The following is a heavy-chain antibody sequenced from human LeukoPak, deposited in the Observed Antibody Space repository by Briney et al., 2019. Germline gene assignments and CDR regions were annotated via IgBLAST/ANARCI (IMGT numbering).Heavy chain of an antibody. V-gene: IGHV3-30*02. D-gene: IGHD6-6*01. J-gene: IGHJ4*02. CDR3: AKDLASMTYFDY. CDR2: IRYDGSNK. CDR1: GFTFTSYG. Sequence: GGSLRLSSAASGFTFTSYGMHWVRQAPGKGLEWVAFIRYDGSNKYYADSVQGRFTISRDNSKNTLYLQLNTLRGEDTAVYYCAKDLASMTYFDYWGQGTLVTVSP.